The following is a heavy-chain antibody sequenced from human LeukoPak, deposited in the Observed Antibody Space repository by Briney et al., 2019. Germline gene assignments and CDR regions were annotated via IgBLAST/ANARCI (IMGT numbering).Heavy chain of an antibody. CDR2: INSDVSST. CDR1: GFTFSSYW. Sequence: QPGGSLRLSCAASGFTFSSYWMHWVRQAPGKGLVWVSRINSDVSSTSYADSVKGRFTISRDNAKNMLYLQMNSLRAEDTAVYYCARDVSVPPYCSGGSCYRGDWGQGTLVTVSS. V-gene: IGHV3-74*01. J-gene: IGHJ4*02. D-gene: IGHD2-15*01. CDR3: ARDVSVPPYCSGGSCYRGD.